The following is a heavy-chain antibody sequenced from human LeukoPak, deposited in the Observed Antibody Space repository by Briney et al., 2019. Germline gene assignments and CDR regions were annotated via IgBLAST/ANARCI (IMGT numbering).Heavy chain of an antibody. CDR2: INPSGGST. J-gene: IGHJ6*02. CDR3: ARDSYGYPNYYYGMDV. CDR1: GYTFTGYY. D-gene: IGHD5-18*01. Sequence: ASVKVSCKASGYTFTGYYMHWVRQAPGQGLEWMGIINPSGGSTSFTQKFQGRVTMTRDTSTSTVYMELSSLSSEDTAVYYCARDSYGYPNYYYGMDVWGQGTTVTVSS. V-gene: IGHV1-46*01.